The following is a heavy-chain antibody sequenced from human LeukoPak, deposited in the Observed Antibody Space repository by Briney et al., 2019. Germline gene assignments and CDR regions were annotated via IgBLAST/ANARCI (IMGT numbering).Heavy chain of an antibody. CDR1: GGSFSGYY. Sequence: SETLSLTCAVYGGSFSGYYWSWIRQPPGKGLEWIGEINHSGSTNYNPSLKSRVTISVDTSKNQFSLKLSSVTAADTAVYYCARGPQRRGWYPYWGQGTLVTVSS. CDR2: INHSGST. CDR3: ARGPQRRGWYPY. V-gene: IGHV4-34*01. D-gene: IGHD6-19*01. J-gene: IGHJ4*02.